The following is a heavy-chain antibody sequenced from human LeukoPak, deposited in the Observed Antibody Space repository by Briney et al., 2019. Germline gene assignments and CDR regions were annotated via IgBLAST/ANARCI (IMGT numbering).Heavy chain of an antibody. D-gene: IGHD3-16*02. CDR3: ARDVMITFGGVIVMYYFDY. V-gene: IGHV3-7*01. Sequence: PGGSLRLSCAASGFTFSSYWMSWVRQAPGKGLEWVANIKQDGSEKYYADSVKGRFTISRDNAKNSLYLQMNSLRAEDTAVYFCARDVMITFGGVIVMYYFDYWGQGTLVTVSS. J-gene: IGHJ4*02. CDR2: IKQDGSEK. CDR1: GFTFSSYW.